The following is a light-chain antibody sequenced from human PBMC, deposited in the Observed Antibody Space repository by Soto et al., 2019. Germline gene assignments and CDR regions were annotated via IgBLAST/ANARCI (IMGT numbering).Light chain of an antibody. CDR2: SVS. CDR1: QSVSSSY. V-gene: IGKV3-20*01. CDR3: QHYGSSPPLYT. Sequence: DIVLTQSLGTLSLSPGERATFSCRASQSVSSSYLAWYQQKPGRTPRLLVSSVSTRATGIPDRFSGSGSGTDFTLTIIRLEPEDFAVYYYQHYGSSPPLYTFGQGTKVDIK. J-gene: IGKJ2*01.